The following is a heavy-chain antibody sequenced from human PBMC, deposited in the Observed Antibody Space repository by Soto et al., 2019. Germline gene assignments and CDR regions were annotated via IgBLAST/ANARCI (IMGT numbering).Heavy chain of an antibody. CDR3: AKRSSSSTVDY. CDR1: GFTFSSYA. V-gene: IGHV3-23*01. J-gene: IGHJ4*02. Sequence: EVQLLESGGGLVQPGESLRLSCAASGFTFSSYAMSWVRQAPGKGLEWVSVISGSDDSTSYADSVKGRFTITRDNSKNTLYLQMNSLRAEDTAVYYCAKRSSSSTVDYWGQGTLVTVSS. D-gene: IGHD6-6*01. CDR2: ISGSDDST.